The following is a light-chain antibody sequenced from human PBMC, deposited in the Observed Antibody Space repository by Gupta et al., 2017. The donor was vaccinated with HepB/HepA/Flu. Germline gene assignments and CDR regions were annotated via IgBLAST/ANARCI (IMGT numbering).Light chain of an antibody. V-gene: IGLV3-1*01. CDR3: QAWDSSTALV. CDR1: KLGDKY. J-gene: IGLJ2*01. CDR2: QDS. Sequence: SYELTQPPSVSVSPGQTASITCSGDKLGDKYACWYQQKPGQSPVLVIYQDSKRPSGIPERFSGSNSGNTATLNXSXTQAMDXADYYCQAWDSSTALVFGGGTKLTVL.